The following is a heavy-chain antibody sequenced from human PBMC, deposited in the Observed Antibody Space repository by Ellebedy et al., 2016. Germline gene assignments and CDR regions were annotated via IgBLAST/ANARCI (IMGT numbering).Heavy chain of an antibody. V-gene: IGHV1-46*04. CDR2: INPSGGST. CDR1: GYTFTSYY. J-gene: IGHJ6*02. D-gene: IGHD3-22*01. Sequence: ASVKVSCKASGYTFTSYYMHWVRQAPGQGLEWMGIINPSGGSTSYAQKLQGRVTMTRDTSTSTVYMELSSLRSKDTAVYYCARVRYDSRGYYYYYGMDVWGQGTLVTVSS. CDR3: ARVRYDSRGYYYYYGMDV.